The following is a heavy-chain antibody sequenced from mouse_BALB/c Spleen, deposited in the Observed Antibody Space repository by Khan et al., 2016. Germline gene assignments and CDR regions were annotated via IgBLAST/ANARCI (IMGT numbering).Heavy chain of an antibody. CDR2: ISYSGNT. Sequence: EVQLQESGPSLVKPSQTLSLTCSVTGDSITSGYWNWIRKFPGNKLEYIGYISYSGNTYYNPSLTSRISITPDTSENQYYLQLNSVTTEDTATYYCARYDCYFFDYWGQGTTLTVSS. V-gene: IGHV3-8*02. CDR3: ARYDCYFFDY. CDR1: GDSITSGY. D-gene: IGHD2-3*01. J-gene: IGHJ2*01.